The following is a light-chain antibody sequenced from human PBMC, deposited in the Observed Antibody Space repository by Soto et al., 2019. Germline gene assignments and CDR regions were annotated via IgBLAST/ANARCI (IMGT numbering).Light chain of an antibody. Sequence: EIVLTQSPATLSLSPGERATLSCRASLNINNFLAWYQQRPGQVPRLLIYDASNMATGVPARFSGSGSGTDFTLTISNLEPEDFAVYYCQQRRNWPITFGGGTKVEIK. CDR1: LNINNF. CDR2: DAS. CDR3: QQRRNWPIT. J-gene: IGKJ4*01. V-gene: IGKV3-11*01.